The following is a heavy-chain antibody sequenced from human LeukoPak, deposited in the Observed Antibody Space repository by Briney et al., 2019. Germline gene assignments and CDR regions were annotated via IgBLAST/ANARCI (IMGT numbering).Heavy chain of an antibody. J-gene: IGHJ4*02. V-gene: IGHV3-74*01. D-gene: IGHD2-2*01. CDR1: GFTFSSFW. Sequence: GGSLRLSCAASGFTFSSFWMHWVRQAPGKGLEWVSSIKGDGSSTNYADSVKGRFTISRDNSKNTLYLQMNSLRAEDTAVYYCARSAVPAATPFDYWGQGTLVTVSS. CDR3: ARSAVPAATPFDY. CDR2: IKGDGSST.